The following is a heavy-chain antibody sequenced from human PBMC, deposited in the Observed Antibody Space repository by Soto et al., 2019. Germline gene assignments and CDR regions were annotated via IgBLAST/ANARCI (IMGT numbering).Heavy chain of an antibody. CDR2: INHSGST. CDR3: ARGYGSGSYYPYYFDY. D-gene: IGHD3-10*01. V-gene: IGHV4-34*01. CDR1: GGSFSGYY. Sequence: PSETLSLTCAVYGGSFSGYYWSWIRQPPGKGLEWIGEINHSGSTNYNPALKSRVTISVDTSKNQFSLKLSSVTAADTAVYYCARGYGSGSYYPYYFDYWGQGTLVTVSS. J-gene: IGHJ4*02.